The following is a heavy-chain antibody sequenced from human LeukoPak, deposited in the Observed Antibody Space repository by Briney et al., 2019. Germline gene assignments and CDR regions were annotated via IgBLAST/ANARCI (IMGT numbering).Heavy chain of an antibody. CDR1: GFTFSNYG. D-gene: IGHD2-15*01. V-gene: IGHV3-30*02. CDR2: IRYDGSNK. Sequence: GGSLRLSCAASGFTFSNYGMHWVRQAPGKGLEWVALIRYDGSNKYYADSVKGQFAISRDNSKNTLYLQMNSLRAEDTAVYYCAKSYCSGGSCFSDYWGQGTLVTVSS. CDR3: AKSYCSGGSCFSDY. J-gene: IGHJ4*02.